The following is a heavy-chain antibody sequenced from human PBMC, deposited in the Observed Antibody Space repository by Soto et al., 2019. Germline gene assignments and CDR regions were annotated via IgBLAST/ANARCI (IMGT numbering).Heavy chain of an antibody. J-gene: IGHJ5*02. D-gene: IGHD2-15*01. CDR2: ISYDGSNK. CDR1: GFTFSSYG. V-gene: IGHV3-30*18. Sequence: PGGSLRLSCAASGFTFSSYGMHWVRQAPGKGLEWVAVISYDGSNKYYADSVKGRFTISRDNSKNTLYLQMNSLRAEDTAVYYCAKDRLGYCSGGSCSPGWFDPWGQGTLVTV. CDR3: AKDRLGYCSGGSCSPGWFDP.